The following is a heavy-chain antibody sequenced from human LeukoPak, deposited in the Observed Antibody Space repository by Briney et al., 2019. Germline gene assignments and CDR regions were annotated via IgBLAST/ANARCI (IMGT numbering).Heavy chain of an antibody. CDR1: GYTFTSYD. CDR3: AVSLPKHIVVVTAIQNAFDI. D-gene: IGHD2-21*02. V-gene: IGHV1-8*01. J-gene: IGHJ3*02. CDR2: MNPNSGNT. Sequence: GASVKVSCKASGYTFTSYDINWVRQATGQGLEWMGWMNPNSGNTGYAQKFQGRVTMTRNTSISTAYMELSSLRSEDTAVYYCAVSLPKHIVVVTAIQNAFDIWGQGTMVTVSS.